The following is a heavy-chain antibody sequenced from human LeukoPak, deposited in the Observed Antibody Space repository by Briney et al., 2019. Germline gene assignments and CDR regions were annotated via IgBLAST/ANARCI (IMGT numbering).Heavy chain of an antibody. V-gene: IGHV1-2*02. Sequence: ASVKVSCKASGYTFTGYYMHWVGQAPRQGLDWMEWVNPNSGGTNYEQKFQGRVTMTRDTYISTAYMELSRLRSADTAVYYCARDRYSYGFIRYYYYMDVWGKGTTVTVSS. D-gene: IGHD5-18*01. CDR3: ARDRYSYGFIRYYYYMDV. J-gene: IGHJ6*03. CDR1: GYTFTGYY. CDR2: VNPNSGGT.